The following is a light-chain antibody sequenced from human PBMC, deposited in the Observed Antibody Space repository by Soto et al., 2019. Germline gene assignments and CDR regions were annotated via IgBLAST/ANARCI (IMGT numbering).Light chain of an antibody. CDR2: DAS. J-gene: IGKJ4*01. CDR1: QSVSGC. CDR3: QQRCNWPPVT. Sequence: EIVLTQSPATLSLSPGERATLSCRASQSVSGCLAWYQQKPGQAPRLLIYDASNRATGIPARFSGSGSGPDFTLTISSLEPEDFAVYYCQQRCNWPPVTFGGGTKVEIK. V-gene: IGKV3-11*01.